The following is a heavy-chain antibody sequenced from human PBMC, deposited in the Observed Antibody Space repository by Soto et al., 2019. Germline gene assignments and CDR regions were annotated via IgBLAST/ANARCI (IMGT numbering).Heavy chain of an antibody. Sequence: DVQLLESGGGLVQPGGSLRLSCAASGFTFRSYAMSWVRQAPGKGLEWVSGISGSGISTHYADSVKGRFTGSRENSKNTLYLQMNSLRAEDTAVYNCAKEPVGPDWYFDLWGRGTLVTVSS. CDR1: GFTFRSYA. CDR3: AKEPVGPDWYFDL. V-gene: IGHV3-23*01. CDR2: ISGSGIST. J-gene: IGHJ2*01.